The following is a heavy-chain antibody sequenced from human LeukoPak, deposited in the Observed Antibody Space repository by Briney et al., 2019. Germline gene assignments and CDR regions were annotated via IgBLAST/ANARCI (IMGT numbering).Heavy chain of an antibody. CDR2: IYYSGST. CDR3: ARVRPYYYDSSGYYPFDY. CDR1: GGSISSGGYY. Sequence: SETLSLTCTVSGGSISSGGYYWSWIRQHPGKGLEWIGYIYYSGSTYYNPSLKSRVTISVDTSKNQFSLKLSSVTAADTAVYYCARVRPYYYDSSGYYPFDYWGQGTLVTVSS. D-gene: IGHD3-22*01. J-gene: IGHJ4*02. V-gene: IGHV4-30-4*08.